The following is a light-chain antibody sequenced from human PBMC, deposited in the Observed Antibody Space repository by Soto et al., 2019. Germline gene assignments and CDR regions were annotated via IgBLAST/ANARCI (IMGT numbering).Light chain of an antibody. CDR2: AAS. CDR1: QGISNY. V-gene: IGKV1-27*01. CDR3: QKYNSAPRT. Sequence: DIQMTQSPSSLSASVGDRVTSTCRASQGISNYLAWYQQKPGKVPKLLIYAASTLQSGVPSRFIGSGSGTDFTLTISSLQPEDVATYYCQKYNSAPRTFGQGTKVEIK. J-gene: IGKJ1*01.